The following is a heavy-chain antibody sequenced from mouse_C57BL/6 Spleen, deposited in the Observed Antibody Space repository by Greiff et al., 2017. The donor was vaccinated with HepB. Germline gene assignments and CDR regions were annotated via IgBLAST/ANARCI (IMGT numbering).Heavy chain of an antibody. J-gene: IGHJ4*01. Sequence: VQLQQSGPGLVQPSQSLSITCTVSGFSLTSYGVHWVRQSPGKGLEWLGVIWRGGSTDYNAAFMSRLSITKDNSKSQVFFKMNSLQADDTAIYYCAKNRGIYYDYDGYAMDYWGQGTSVTVSS. V-gene: IGHV2-5*01. D-gene: IGHD2-4*01. CDR3: AKNRGIYYDYDGYAMDY. CDR1: GFSLTSYG. CDR2: IWRGGST.